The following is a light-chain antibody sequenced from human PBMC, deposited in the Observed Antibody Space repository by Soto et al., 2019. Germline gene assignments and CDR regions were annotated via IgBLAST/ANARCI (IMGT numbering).Light chain of an antibody. CDR2: DVS. CDR3: SSYASSNTQV. Sequence: QSALTQPASVSGSPGQSITVSCIGTSSDVGGYNYVSWYQQHPAKAPKLMIHDVSNRPSGVSTRFSGSKSGNTASLTISGLQAEEEDYYYCSSYASSNTQVFGGGTKLTVL. CDR1: SSDVGGYNY. V-gene: IGLV2-14*03. J-gene: IGLJ2*01.